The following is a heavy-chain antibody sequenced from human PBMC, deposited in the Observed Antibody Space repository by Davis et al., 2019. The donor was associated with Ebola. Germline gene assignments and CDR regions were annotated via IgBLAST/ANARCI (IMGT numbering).Heavy chain of an antibody. CDR2: IKTDGSDK. Sequence: PGGSLRLSCAASGFTFSSYWMTWVRQAPGKGLEWVANIKTDGSDKYYLASVKGRFTISRDNAKDSVYLQMNSLRAEDTGVYYCATYGVLYSANWFDPWGRGTLVIVSS. CDR3: ATYGVLYSANWFDP. D-gene: IGHD2-8*02. V-gene: IGHV3-7*03. CDR1: GFTFSSYW. J-gene: IGHJ5*02.